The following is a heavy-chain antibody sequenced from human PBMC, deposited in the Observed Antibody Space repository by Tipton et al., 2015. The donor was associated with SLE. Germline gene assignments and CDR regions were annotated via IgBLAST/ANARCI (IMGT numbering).Heavy chain of an antibody. V-gene: IGHV4-59*01. J-gene: IGHJ3*02. D-gene: IGHD1-1*01. CDR2: IYYSGST. CDR1: GGSISNYY. Sequence: SLTCSVSGGSISNYYWSWIRQPPGKGLEWLAYIYYSGSTNYNPSLKSRVTISVDTSKNQVSLNLASVTAADAAVYYCARGEPEGLTTNTFDIWGQGTEVTVAS. CDR3: ARGEPEGLTTNTFDI.